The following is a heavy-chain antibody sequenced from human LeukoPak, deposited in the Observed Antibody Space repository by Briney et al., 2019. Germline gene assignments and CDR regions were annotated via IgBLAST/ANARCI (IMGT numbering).Heavy chain of an antibody. J-gene: IGHJ4*02. CDR1: GFTVSSNY. CDR2: IHSVGDT. Sequence: SGGSPRLSCKVSGFTVSSNYMSWVRQAPGKGLEWVSIIHSVGDTFYADSVKGRFTISRDNSNNMVYLQMNSLTVEDTAVYYCARQGTGLDYWGQGTLVTVSS. CDR3: ARQGTGLDY. V-gene: IGHV3-53*01. D-gene: IGHD1-1*01.